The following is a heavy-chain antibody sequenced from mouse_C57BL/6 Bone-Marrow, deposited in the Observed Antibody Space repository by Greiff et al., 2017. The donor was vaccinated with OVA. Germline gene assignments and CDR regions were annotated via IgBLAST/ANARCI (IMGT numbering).Heavy chain of an antibody. J-gene: IGHJ2*01. Sequence: QVQLQQSGPELVKPGASVKISCKASGYAFSSCWMNWVKQRPGKGLEWIGRIYPGDGDTNYNGKFKGKATLTADKSSSTAYMQLSSLTSEDSAVYFCARLLLPYYFDYWGQGTTLTVSS. D-gene: IGHD1-1*01. CDR1: GYAFSSCW. V-gene: IGHV1-82*01. CDR2: IYPGDGDT. CDR3: ARLLLPYYFDY.